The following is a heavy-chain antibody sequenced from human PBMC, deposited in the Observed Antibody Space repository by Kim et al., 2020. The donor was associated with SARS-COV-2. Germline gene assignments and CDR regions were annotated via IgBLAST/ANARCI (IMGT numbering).Heavy chain of an antibody. CDR3: TPSSYGSGSYYY. Sequence: GGSLRLSCAASGFTFSSDSMSWVRQAPGKGLEWVAGINSSGGSAYTDYAAHGQVSFTIERDKTKHNLQMKMKSVKTADTDVYYNTPSSYGSGSYYY. CDR1: GFTFSSDS. CDR2: INSSGGSAYT. D-gene: IGHD3-10*01. V-gene: IGHV3-15*01. J-gene: IGHJ6*01.